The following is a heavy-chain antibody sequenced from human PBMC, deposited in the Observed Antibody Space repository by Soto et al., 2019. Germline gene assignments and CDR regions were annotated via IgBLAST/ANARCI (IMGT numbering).Heavy chain of an antibody. CDR2: IIPIFGTA. J-gene: IGHJ6*02. CDR3: ARDLGAAGYGMDV. Sequence: AASVKVSCKASGGTFSSYAISWVRQAPGQGLEWMGGIIPIFGTANYAQKFQGRVTITADKSTSTAYMELSSLRSEDTAVYYCARDLGAAGYGMDVWGQGTTVTVSS. V-gene: IGHV1-69*06. D-gene: IGHD6-13*01. CDR1: GGTFSSYA.